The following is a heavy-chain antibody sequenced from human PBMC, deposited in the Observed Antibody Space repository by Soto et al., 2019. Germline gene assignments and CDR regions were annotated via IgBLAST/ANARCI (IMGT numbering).Heavy chain of an antibody. Sequence: PSQTLSLTCVISGDSVSSNSAAWNWIRQSPSRGLEWLGRTYYMSKWYNDYAVSVKSRITINPDTSKNQFSLQLNSVTPEDTAVYYCARIWKLEIGYYYGMDVWGQGTTVPV. V-gene: IGHV6-1*01. CDR3: ARIWKLEIGYYYGMDV. CDR2: TYYMSKWYN. J-gene: IGHJ6*02. D-gene: IGHD2-15*01. CDR1: GDSVSSNSAA.